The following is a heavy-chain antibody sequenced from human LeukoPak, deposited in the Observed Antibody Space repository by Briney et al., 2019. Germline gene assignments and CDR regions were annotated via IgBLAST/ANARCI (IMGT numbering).Heavy chain of an antibody. CDR1: GDSITNYW. V-gene: IGHV4-4*02. CDR2: IFHTWST. Sequence: SETLSLTCAISGDSITNYWWSWVRQPPGKGLEGIGEIFHTWSTTYNPSLKSRATLSLDSSKNQFSLNLNSVTAADTAVYYCARNTVYCMDGSGEGTPVTVSS. CDR3: ARNTVYCMDG. J-gene: IGHJ6*01.